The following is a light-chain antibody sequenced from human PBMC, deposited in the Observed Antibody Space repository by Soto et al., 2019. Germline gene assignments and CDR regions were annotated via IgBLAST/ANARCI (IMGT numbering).Light chain of an antibody. V-gene: IGKV3-20*01. CDR1: QSVSSY. Sequence: DIGLTQSPGTLSWSPGERATLSCRASQSVSSYLAWYQQKPGQAPRLLIYDASSRATGIPDRVSGSGSGTGFTLTISRLEPEDFALYYCQESGGSPWTCGQGTKVEIK. CDR3: QESGGSPWT. J-gene: IGKJ1*01. CDR2: DAS.